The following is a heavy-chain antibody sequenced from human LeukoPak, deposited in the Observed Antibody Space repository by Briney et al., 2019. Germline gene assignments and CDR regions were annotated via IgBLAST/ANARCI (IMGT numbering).Heavy chain of an antibody. CDR2: ISYDGSNK. Sequence: GGSLRLSCAASGFTFSSYGMHWARQAPGKGLEWVAVISYDGSNKYYADSVEGRFTISRDNSKNTLYLQMNSLRAEDTAVYYCAKELRWFGANYYGMDVWGQGTTVTVSS. J-gene: IGHJ6*02. V-gene: IGHV3-30*18. D-gene: IGHD3-10*01. CDR1: GFTFSSYG. CDR3: AKELRWFGANYYGMDV.